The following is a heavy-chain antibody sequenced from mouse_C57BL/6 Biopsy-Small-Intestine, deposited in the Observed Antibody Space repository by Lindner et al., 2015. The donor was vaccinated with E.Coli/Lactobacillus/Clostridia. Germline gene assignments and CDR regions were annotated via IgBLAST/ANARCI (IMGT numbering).Heavy chain of an antibody. Sequence: VQLQESGGGLVKPGGSLKLSCAASGFTFSNYAMSWVRQTPEKRLEWVAAINSNGDNTYYADTVKDRFTISRDNAKNTLYLQMNSLRSEDTALFYCTRHGYYDGRTWFTYWGRGTLVTVSA. V-gene: IGHV5-6-2*01. CDR2: INSNGDNT. CDR1: GFTFSNYA. J-gene: IGHJ3*01. CDR3: TRHGYYDGRTWFTY. D-gene: IGHD1-1*01.